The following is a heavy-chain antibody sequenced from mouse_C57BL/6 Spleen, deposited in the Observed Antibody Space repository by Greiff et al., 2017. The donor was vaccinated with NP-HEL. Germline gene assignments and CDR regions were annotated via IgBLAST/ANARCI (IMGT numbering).Heavy chain of an antibody. D-gene: IGHD1-2*01. CDR3: ARVGTTAFDY. CDR1: GYSITSGYY. V-gene: IGHV3-6*01. Sequence: VQLKQSGPGLVKPSQSLSLTCSVTGYSITSGYYWNWIRQFPGNKLEWMGYISYDGSNNYNPSLKNRISITRDTSKNQFFLKLNSVTTEDTATYYCARVGTTAFDYWGQGTTLTVSS. J-gene: IGHJ2*01. CDR2: ISYDGSN.